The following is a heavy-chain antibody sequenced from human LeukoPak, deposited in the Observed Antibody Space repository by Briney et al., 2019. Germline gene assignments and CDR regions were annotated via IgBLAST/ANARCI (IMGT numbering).Heavy chain of an antibody. CDR2: ITSSSTYI. CDR1: GFNFRNYG. J-gene: IGHJ6*03. V-gene: IGHV3-21*01. Sequence: GGSLRLSCIASGFNFRNYGIHWVRQAPGKGLEWVSSITSSSTYIYYADSVKGRFTISRDNARNSLSLQMNSLRAEDTAVYYCARDPYSGSYGNEYYYYMDVWGKGTTVTISS. CDR3: ARDPYSGSYGNEYYYYMDV. D-gene: IGHD1-26*01.